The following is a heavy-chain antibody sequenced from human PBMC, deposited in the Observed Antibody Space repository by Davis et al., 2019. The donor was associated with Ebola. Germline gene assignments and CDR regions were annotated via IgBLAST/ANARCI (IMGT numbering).Heavy chain of an antibody. J-gene: IGHJ6*02. CDR2: INSDGSST. D-gene: IGHD3-10*01. V-gene: IGHV3-74*01. CDR3: ARGYGSGSYYYYGMDV. Sequence: HTGGSLRLSCAASGFTFSSYSMNWVRQAPGKGLVWVSRINSDGSSTSYADSVKGRFTISRDNAKNTLYLQMNSLRAEDTAVYYCARGYGSGSYYYYGMDVWGQGTTVTVSS. CDR1: GFTFSSYS.